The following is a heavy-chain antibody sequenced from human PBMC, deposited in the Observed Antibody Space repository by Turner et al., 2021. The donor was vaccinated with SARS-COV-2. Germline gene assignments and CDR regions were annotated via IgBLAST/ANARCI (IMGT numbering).Heavy chain of an antibody. D-gene: IGHD1-26*01. Sequence: QVQLQESGPGLVKPSQTLSLTCTVSGGSISSGGYYWSWFRQHPGKGLEWIGYIYYSGNTYYNPSLKSRVTISVDTSKNQFSLRLNSVTAADTAVYYCARDGMVVGAFDIWGQGTMVTVSS. CDR2: IYYSGNT. V-gene: IGHV4-31*03. CDR3: ARDGMVVGAFDI. J-gene: IGHJ3*02. CDR1: GGSISSGGYY.